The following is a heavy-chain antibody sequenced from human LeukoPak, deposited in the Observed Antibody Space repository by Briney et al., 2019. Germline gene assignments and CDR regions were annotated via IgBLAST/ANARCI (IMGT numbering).Heavy chain of an antibody. CDR2: FSYIGST. V-gene: IGHV4-59*11. Sequence: PSETLSLTCAVSADSFSSHSWTWIRQPPGKGLEWIGYFSYIGSTNYNPSLKSRVTISIDTSKNQFSLRLSSVTAADTAVYYCARDLVTVTKGFDIWGQGTMVSVSS. J-gene: IGHJ3*02. CDR3: ARDLVTVTKGFDI. CDR1: ADSFSSHS. D-gene: IGHD4-17*01.